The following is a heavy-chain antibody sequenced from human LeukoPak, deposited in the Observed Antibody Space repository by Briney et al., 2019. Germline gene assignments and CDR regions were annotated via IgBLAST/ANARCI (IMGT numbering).Heavy chain of an antibody. V-gene: IGHV3-48*01. CDR3: ARDSDILTGYYRAFDY. D-gene: IGHD3-9*01. J-gene: IGHJ4*02. CDR1: GFTFSSYS. CDR2: ISSSSSTI. Sequence: GGSLRLSCAASGFTFSSYSMNWVRQAPGKGLEGVSYISSSSSTIYYADSVKGRFTISRDNAKNSLYLQMNSLRAEDTAVYYCARDSDILTGYYRAFDYWGQGTLVTVSS.